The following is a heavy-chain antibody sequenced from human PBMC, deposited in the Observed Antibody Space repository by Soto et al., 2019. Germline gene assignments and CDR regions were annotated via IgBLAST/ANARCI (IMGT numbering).Heavy chain of an antibody. J-gene: IGHJ6*02. Sequence: ASVKVSCKASGYTFTNYGISWVRQAPGQGLEWMGWISAYNGNTKYAQNFQDRGIMTTDRSTSTAYMELRSLRSDDTAVYYCATCGLPEADAYYYSCMDVWGQGTTVTVSS. V-gene: IGHV1-18*04. D-gene: IGHD6-19*01. CDR3: ATCGLPEADAYYYSCMDV. CDR2: ISAYNGNT. CDR1: GYTFTNYG.